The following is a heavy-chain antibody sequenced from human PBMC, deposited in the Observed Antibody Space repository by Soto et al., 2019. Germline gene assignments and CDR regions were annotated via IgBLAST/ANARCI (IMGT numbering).Heavy chain of an antibody. CDR1: GDSVSSNNAA. J-gene: IGHJ5*02. D-gene: IGHD1-26*01. CDR3: ARTVGWLDP. V-gene: IGHV6-1*01. Sequence: SETLSLTWAISGDSVSSNNAAWNWIRQSPSRGLEWLGRTYYRSKWYKQYAASVKSRITINPDTSKNQFSLELNSVSPEDTAVYYCARTVGWLDPWGQGSLVTVSS. CDR2: TYYRSKWYK.